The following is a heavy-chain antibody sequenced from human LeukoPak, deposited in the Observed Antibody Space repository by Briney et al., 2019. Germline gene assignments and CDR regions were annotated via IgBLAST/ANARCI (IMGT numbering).Heavy chain of an antibody. CDR2: IYHSGST. J-gene: IGHJ4*02. CDR3: ARERGGHFDY. Sequence: SETLSLTCTVSGGSISSGGYYWSWIRQPPGKGLEWIGYIYHSGSTYYNPSLKSRVTMSVDTSKNQFSLKLSSVTAADTAVYYCARERGGHFDYWGQGTLVTVSS. V-gene: IGHV4-30-2*01. D-gene: IGHD2-15*01. CDR1: GGSISSGGYY.